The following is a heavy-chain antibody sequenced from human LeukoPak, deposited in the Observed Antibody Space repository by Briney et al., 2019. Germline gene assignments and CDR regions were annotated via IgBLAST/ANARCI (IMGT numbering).Heavy chain of an antibody. J-gene: IGHJ6*02. CDR3: ARGVAAAGTGDYYYGMDV. Sequence: SETLSLTCTVSGGSISSSSYYWGWIRQPPGKGLEWIGSIYYSGSTYYNPSLKSRVTISVDTSKNQFSLKLSSVTAADTAVYYCARGVAAAGTGDYYYGMDVWGQGTTVTVSS. V-gene: IGHV4-39*07. CDR2: IYYSGST. D-gene: IGHD6-13*01. CDR1: GGSISSSSYY.